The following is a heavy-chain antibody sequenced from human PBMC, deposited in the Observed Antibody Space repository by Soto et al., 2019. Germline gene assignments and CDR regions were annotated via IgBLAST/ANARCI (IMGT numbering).Heavy chain of an antibody. CDR3: AKLYSTTWYIFDY. CDR2: IGGRGGST. V-gene: IGHV3-23*01. Sequence: GGSLRLSCAASGFTFSSYAMSWVRQAPGKGLEWVSAIGGRGGSTYYADSVKGRFTISRDNSRNTLYLQMNSLRAEDTALYYCAKLYSTTWYIFDYWGQGTLVTVSS. D-gene: IGHD6-13*01. CDR1: GFTFSSYA. J-gene: IGHJ4*02.